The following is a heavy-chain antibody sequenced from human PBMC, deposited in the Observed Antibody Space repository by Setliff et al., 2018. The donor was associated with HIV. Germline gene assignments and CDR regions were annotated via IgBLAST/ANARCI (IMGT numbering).Heavy chain of an antibody. CDR3: ARPRLRGSGAFDI. D-gene: IGHD2-21*01. V-gene: IGHV4-39*01. CDR2: IYYSGTT. Sequence: PSETLSLTCTVSGDSISSSTFYWGWIRQPPGKGLEWIGSIYYSGTTYYNPSLKSRVAISVDTSKNQFSLKLSPVTAADTAVYYCARPRLRGSGAFDIWGQGTMVTVSS. J-gene: IGHJ3*02. CDR1: GDSISSSTFY.